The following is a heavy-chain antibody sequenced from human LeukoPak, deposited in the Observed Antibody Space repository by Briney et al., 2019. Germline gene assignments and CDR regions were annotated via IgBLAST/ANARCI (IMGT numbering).Heavy chain of an antibody. Sequence: GGSLRLSCAASGFTFSSYSMNWVRQAPGKGLEWVSSISSSSSYIYYADSVKGRFTISRDNAKNSLYLQMNSLRAEDTAVYYCARDIGYYYDSSGAAFDIWGQGTMVTVSS. D-gene: IGHD3-22*01. CDR3: ARDIGYYYDSSGAAFDI. CDR1: GFTFSSYS. J-gene: IGHJ3*02. CDR2: ISSSSSYI. V-gene: IGHV3-21*01.